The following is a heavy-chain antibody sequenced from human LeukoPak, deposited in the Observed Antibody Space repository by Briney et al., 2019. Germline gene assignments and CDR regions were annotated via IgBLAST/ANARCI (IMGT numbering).Heavy chain of an antibody. V-gene: IGHV3-74*01. D-gene: IGHD5-18*01. CDR1: GFTFSSYW. CDR2: INSDGSST. J-gene: IGHJ4*02. Sequence: PGGSLRLSCAASGFTFSSYWMHWVRKAPGKGLVWVSRINSDGSSTSYADSVKGRFTISRDNAKNTLYLQMNSLRAEDTAVYYCARDGYSYGFPYFDYWGQGTLVTVSS. CDR3: ARDGYSYGFPYFDY.